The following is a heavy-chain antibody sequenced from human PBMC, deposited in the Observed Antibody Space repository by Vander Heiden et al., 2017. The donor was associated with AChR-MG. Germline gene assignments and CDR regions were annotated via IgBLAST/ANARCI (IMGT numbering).Heavy chain of an antibody. J-gene: IGHJ4*02. D-gene: IGHD2-2*01. CDR2: ISQDGSEK. CDR1: GFTFSTYG. V-gene: IGHV3-30*03. Sequence: QMQLEESGGGVVQPGRSLRLSCAASGFTFSTYGVHWVRQAPGKGLEWVAVISQDGSEKYYADSVKGRFTISRDNSKSTLYLQMNSLRAEDTAVYYCAAGGFHCSGSSCYFYWGQGTLVTVSS. CDR3: AAGGFHCSGSSCYFY.